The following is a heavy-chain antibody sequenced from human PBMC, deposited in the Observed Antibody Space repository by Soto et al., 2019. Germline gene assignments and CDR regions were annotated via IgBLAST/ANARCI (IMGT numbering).Heavy chain of an antibody. J-gene: IGHJ3*02. V-gene: IGHV3-23*01. CDR1: GFTFSSYA. CDR2: ISGSGGST. D-gene: IGHD2-15*01. CDR3: ARNGYCSGGSCYHDAFDI. Sequence: EVQLLESGGGLVQPGGSLRLSCAASGFTFSSYAMSWVRQAPGKGLEWVSAISGSGGSTYYADSVKGRFTISRDNSKNTLYLQMNSLRAEDTAVYYCARNGYCSGGSCYHDAFDIWGQGTMVTVSS.